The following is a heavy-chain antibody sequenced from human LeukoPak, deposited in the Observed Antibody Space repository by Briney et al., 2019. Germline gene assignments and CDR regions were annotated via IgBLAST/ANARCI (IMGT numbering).Heavy chain of an antibody. Sequence: GGSLRHSCAVSGITLSNYGMSWVRQAPGKGLEWVAGISDSGGRTNYADSVKGRFTISRDNPKNTLYLQMNSLRAEDTAVYFCAKRGVVIRVFLVGFHKEAYYFDSWGQGALVTVSS. J-gene: IGHJ4*02. D-gene: IGHD3-10*01. V-gene: IGHV3-23*01. CDR2: ISDSGGRT. CDR3: AKRGVVIRVFLVGFHKEAYYFDS. CDR1: GITLSNYG.